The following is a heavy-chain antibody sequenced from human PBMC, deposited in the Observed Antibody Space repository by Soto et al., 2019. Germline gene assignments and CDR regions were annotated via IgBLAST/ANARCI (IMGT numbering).Heavy chain of an antibody. V-gene: IGHV3-11*06. CDR1: GFTFSDYY. Sequence: QVQLVESGGGLVKPGGSLRLSCTASGFTFSDYYMSWIRQAPGKGLEWVSYIVIGSDYTNYADSVKGRLTISRDNAKNSLYLEMNSLRAEDTAVYYCARLRASSWYLGGYLDYWGQGTLVTVSS. CDR3: ARLRASSWYLGGYLDY. D-gene: IGHD6-13*01. CDR2: IVIGSDYT. J-gene: IGHJ4*02.